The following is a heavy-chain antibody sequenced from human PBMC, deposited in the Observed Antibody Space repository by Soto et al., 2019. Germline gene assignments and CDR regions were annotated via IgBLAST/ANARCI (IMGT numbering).Heavy chain of an antibody. Sequence: SETLSLTCTVSGGSISSSSYYWGWIRQPPGKGLEWIGSIYYSGSTYYNPSLKSRVTISVDTSKNQFSLKLSSVTAADTAVYYCARHSSGWFFDYWGQGTLVTVSS. V-gene: IGHV4-39*01. CDR2: IYYSGST. D-gene: IGHD6-19*01. CDR3: ARHSSGWFFDY. J-gene: IGHJ4*02. CDR1: GGSISSSSYY.